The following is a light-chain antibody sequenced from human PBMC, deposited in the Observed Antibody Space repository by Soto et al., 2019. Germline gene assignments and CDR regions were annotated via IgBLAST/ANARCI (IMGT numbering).Light chain of an antibody. CDR3: QQYGSSPPHT. CDR1: QSVSSRY. CDR2: GVS. V-gene: IGKV3-20*01. Sequence: EIVLTQSPGTLSLSPGERATLFCRASQSVSSRYLAWYQQKPGQAPRLVIYGVSSRATGIPDRFSGSGSGTDFTLTVSRLEPEDFAVYYCQQYGSSPPHTFGQGTKLEIK. J-gene: IGKJ2*01.